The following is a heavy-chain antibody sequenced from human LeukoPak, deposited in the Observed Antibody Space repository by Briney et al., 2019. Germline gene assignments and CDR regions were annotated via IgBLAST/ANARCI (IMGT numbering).Heavy chain of an antibody. V-gene: IGHV4-30-4*08. J-gene: IGHJ3*02. CDR2: IYYNGRT. Sequence: SQALSLTCTVSGDSISNGGSISNGGHYWSWIRQFPGKGLEWIGCIYYNGRTNYSPYFASRVTMSLDTSKNQFSLKLSSVTAADTAVYYCARPMVRGVLPHAFDIWGQGTMVTVSS. CDR3: ARPMVRGVLPHAFDI. CDR1: GDSISNGGSISNGGHY. D-gene: IGHD3-10*01.